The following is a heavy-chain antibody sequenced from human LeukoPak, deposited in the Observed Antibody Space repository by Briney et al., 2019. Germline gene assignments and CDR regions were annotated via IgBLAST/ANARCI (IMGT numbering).Heavy chain of an antibody. CDR3: AKSLCVGGYTRYKGFDQ. J-gene: IGHJ4*02. D-gene: IGHD3-16*01. V-gene: IGHV3-23*01. Sequence: GGSLRLSCAASGFIFNSFAMNWVRQAPGKGLEWVSSISGSDGSSHYADFVKGRFTISRDNSKNTLHLQMNSLRAEDTAVYYCAKSLCVGGYTRYKGFDQWGQGTLVTVSS. CDR1: GFIFNSFA. CDR2: ISGSDGSS.